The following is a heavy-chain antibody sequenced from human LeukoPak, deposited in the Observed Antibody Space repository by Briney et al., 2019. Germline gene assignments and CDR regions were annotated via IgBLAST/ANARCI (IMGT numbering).Heavy chain of an antibody. D-gene: IGHD4-23*01. CDR3: ARDYGGNSDAFDI. Sequence: PGGSPRLSCTASGFTFSKNDMHWVRQAPGKGLEWVAVLSYDGRNTYYAESVKGRFTISRDNTKNTLYLQLNSLRPEDTAMYYCARDYGGNSDAFDIWGQGTMVTVSS. CDR1: GFTFSKND. V-gene: IGHV3-30*03. J-gene: IGHJ3*02. CDR2: LSYDGRNT.